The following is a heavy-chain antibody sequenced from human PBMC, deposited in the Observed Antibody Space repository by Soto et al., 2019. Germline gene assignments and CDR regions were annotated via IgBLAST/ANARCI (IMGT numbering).Heavy chain of an antibody. Sequence: QVQLVQSGAEVKKPGASVKVSCKASGYTFNSYVLHWVRQAPGQRLEWMGWINAGNGKTKYSQKLQGRLTFARDTSASTAYMELSSLRSKDTAVYDCARDNVGGELHTGELEYWGQGTLVTVSS. CDR2: INAGNGKT. D-gene: IGHD1-26*01. V-gene: IGHV1-3*01. CDR3: ARDNVGGELHTGELEY. CDR1: GYTFNSYV. J-gene: IGHJ4*02.